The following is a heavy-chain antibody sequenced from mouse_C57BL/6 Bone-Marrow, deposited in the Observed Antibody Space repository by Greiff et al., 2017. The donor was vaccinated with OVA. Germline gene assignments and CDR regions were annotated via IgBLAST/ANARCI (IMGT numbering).Heavy chain of an antibody. D-gene: IGHD2-3*01. J-gene: IGHJ4*01. CDR3: ARGGWLLMGYAMDY. CDR1: GYTFTDYY. V-gene: IGHV1-76*01. CDR2: IYPGSGNT. Sequence: QVQLKESGAELVRPGASVKLSCKASGYTFTDYYINWVKQRPGQGLEWIARIYPGSGNTYYNEKFKGKATLTAEKSSSTAYMQLSSLTSEDSAVYFCARGGWLLMGYAMDYWGQGTSVTVSS.